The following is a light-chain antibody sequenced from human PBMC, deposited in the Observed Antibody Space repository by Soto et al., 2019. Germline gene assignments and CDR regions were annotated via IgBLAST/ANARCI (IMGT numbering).Light chain of an antibody. CDR2: GNT. J-gene: IGLJ3*02. CDR3: QSYDSSLSYWV. V-gene: IGLV1-40*01. Sequence: QSVLTQPPSVSGAPGQRVTISCTGSSSNIGAGYDVHWYQQLPGTAPKLLVSGNTNRPSGVPDRFSGSKSDTSASLAITGLQAEDAADYYCQSYDSSLSYWVFGGGTKVTVL. CDR1: SSNIGAGYD.